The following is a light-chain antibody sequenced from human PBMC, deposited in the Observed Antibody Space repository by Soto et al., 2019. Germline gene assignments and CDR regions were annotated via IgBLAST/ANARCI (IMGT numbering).Light chain of an antibody. CDR3: SSYTTSSPHVV. J-gene: IGLJ2*01. Sequence: QSVLTQPASVSGSPGQSITISCTGTSSDVGSYNYVSWYQQYPGKAPKLMIYDVSNRPSGVSYRFSGSKSGNTASLPISGRQAEDEADYYCSSYTTSSPHVVFGGGTKLTVL. CDR2: DVS. CDR1: SSDVGSYNY. V-gene: IGLV2-14*01.